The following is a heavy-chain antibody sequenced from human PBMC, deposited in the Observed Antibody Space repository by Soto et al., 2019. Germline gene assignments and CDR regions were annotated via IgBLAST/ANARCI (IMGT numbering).Heavy chain of an antibody. J-gene: IGHJ4*02. Sequence: SETLSLTCTVSGGSISSGGYYWSWIRQHPGKGLEWIGYIYYSGSTYYNPSLKSRVTISVDTSKNQFSLKLSSVTAADTAVYYCARSFYDFWSGTFDYWGQGNLVTVSS. CDR2: IYYSGST. V-gene: IGHV4-31*03. CDR1: GGSISSGGYY. CDR3: ARSFYDFWSGTFDY. D-gene: IGHD3-3*01.